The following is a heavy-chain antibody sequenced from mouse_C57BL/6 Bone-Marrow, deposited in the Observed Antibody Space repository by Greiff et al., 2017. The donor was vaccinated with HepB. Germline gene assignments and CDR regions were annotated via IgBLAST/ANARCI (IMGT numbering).Heavy chain of an antibody. CDR1: GYTFTSYW. V-gene: IGHV1-64*01. CDR3: ARYGILYYGSSGDY. D-gene: IGHD1-1*01. J-gene: IGHJ2*01. CDR2: IHPNSGST. Sequence: VQLQQPGAELVKPGASVKLSCKASGYTFTSYWMHWVKQRPGQGLEWIGMIHPNSGSTNYNEKFKSKATLTVDKSSSTASMQLSRLTSEDSAVYYCARYGILYYGSSGDYWGQGTTLTVSS.